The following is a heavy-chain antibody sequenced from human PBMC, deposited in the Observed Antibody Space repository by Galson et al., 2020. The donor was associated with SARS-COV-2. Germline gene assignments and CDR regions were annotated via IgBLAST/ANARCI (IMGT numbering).Heavy chain of an antibody. D-gene: IGHD2-2*01. CDR3: ARDRCSSTSRDWFSY. CDR1: GITISSYS. Sequence: GESQKISCAAAGITISSYSMNWGRQAPGKGLEWGSSSSSNSSDKYYADSVKGRFTISRDNAKNSLYLQMNSRRAEDTAVYYWARDRCSSTSRDWFSYWCPGTLVAVA. V-gene: IGHV3-21*01. CDR2: SSSNSSDK. J-gene: IGHJ4*02.